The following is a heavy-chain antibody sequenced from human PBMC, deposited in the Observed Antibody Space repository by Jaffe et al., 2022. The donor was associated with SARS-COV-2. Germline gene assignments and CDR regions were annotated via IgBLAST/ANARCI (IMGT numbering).Heavy chain of an antibody. CDR3: AREEAGSGTAWWAGFASYGMDV. D-gene: IGHD3-10*01. V-gene: IGHV4-59*01. CDR2: IYYSGST. CDR1: GGSISSYY. J-gene: IGHJ6*02. Sequence: QVQLQESGPGLVKPSETLSLTCTVSGGSISSYYWSWIRQPPGKGLEWIGYIYYSGSTNYNPSLKSRVTISVDTSKNQFSLKLSSVTAADTAVYYCAREEAGSGTAWWAGFASYGMDVWGQGTTVTVSS.